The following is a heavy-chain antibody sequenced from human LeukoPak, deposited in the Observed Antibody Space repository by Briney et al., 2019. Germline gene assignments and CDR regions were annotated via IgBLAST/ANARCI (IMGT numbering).Heavy chain of an antibody. CDR2: IYHSGST. J-gene: IGHJ4*02. Sequence: SETLSLTCAISGASISSGGYYWSWIRQPPGKGLEWIGYIYHSGSTYYNPSLKSRVTISVDRSKNQFSLKLSSVTAADTAVYYCASYIAARPSYFDYWGQGTLVTVSS. CDR1: GASISSGGYY. D-gene: IGHD6-6*01. CDR3: ASYIAARPSYFDY. V-gene: IGHV4-30-2*01.